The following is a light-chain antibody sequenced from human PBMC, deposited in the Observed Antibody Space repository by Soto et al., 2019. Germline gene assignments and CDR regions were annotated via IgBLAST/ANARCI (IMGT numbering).Light chain of an antibody. Sequence: QAVVTQEPSLTVSPGGTVTLTCASSTGAVTSGNYPNWFQQKPGQAPRSLIYSTYNVHSWTPARFSGSLLGGKAALTLSGVQPEDEAEYSCLLYYGGVYVFGTGTKVTVL. J-gene: IGLJ1*01. CDR2: STY. CDR3: LLYYGGVYV. V-gene: IGLV7-43*01. CDR1: TGAVTSGNY.